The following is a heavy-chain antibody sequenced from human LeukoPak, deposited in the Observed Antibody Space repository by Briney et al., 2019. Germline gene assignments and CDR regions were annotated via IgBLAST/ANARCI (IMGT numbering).Heavy chain of an antibody. Sequence: GGSLRLSCAASGFTFDDYAMHWVRQAPGQGLEWVSGISWNSGSIGYADSVKGRFTISRDNAKNSLYLQMNSLRAEDMALYYCAKVTAAGTFDYWGQGTLVTVSS. CDR2: ISWNSGSI. V-gene: IGHV3-9*03. CDR1: GFTFDDYA. D-gene: IGHD6-13*01. CDR3: AKVTAAGTFDY. J-gene: IGHJ4*02.